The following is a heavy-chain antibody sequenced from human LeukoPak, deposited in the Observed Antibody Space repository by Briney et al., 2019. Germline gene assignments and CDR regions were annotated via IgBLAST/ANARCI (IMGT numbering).Heavy chain of an antibody. D-gene: IGHD3-10*01. CDR3: ARGSRDMLRGNWFDP. J-gene: IGHJ5*02. CDR2: ISAYNGNT. Sequence: GASVKVSCKASGYTFTSYGISWVRQAPGQGLEWMGWISAYNGNTNYAQKLQGRVTMTTDTSTSTAYMELRSLRSDDTAVYYCARGSRDMLRGNWFDPWGQGTLVTVSS. V-gene: IGHV1-18*01. CDR1: GYTFTSYG.